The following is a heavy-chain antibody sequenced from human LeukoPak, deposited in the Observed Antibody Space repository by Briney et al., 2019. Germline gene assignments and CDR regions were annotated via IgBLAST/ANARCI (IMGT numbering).Heavy chain of an antibody. CDR3: ARDTHYYGSGSYDLYGMDV. Sequence: ASVKVSCKASGGTFSSYAISWVRQAPGQGLEWMGGIIPIFGTANYAQKFQGRVTMTTDTSTSTAYMELRSLRSDDTAVYYCARDTHYYGSGSYDLYGMDVWGQGTTVTVSS. CDR2: IIPIFGTA. D-gene: IGHD3-10*01. CDR1: GGTFSSYA. V-gene: IGHV1-69*05. J-gene: IGHJ6*02.